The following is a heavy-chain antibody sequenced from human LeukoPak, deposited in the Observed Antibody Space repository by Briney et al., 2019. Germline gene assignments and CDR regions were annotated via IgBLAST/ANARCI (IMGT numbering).Heavy chain of an antibody. D-gene: IGHD6-19*01. Sequence: ASVKVSCKASGYSFTVYYIHWVRQAPGQGLEWMGWISADKTNTNYAQNLQGRVTVTTDTSTSTAYMELRSLRSDDTAVYYCARRAAVVGPLYYFDNWGQGTLITVSS. J-gene: IGHJ4*02. CDR3: ARRAAVVGPLYYFDN. CDR1: GYSFTVYY. CDR2: ISADKTNT. V-gene: IGHV1-18*01.